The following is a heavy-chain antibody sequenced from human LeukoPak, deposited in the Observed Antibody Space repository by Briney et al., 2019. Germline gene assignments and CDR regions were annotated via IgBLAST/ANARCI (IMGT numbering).Heavy chain of an antibody. D-gene: IGHD3-16*01. V-gene: IGHV4-34*01. CDR3: ARRSWAARDAFDI. CDR1: GGSFSGYY. J-gene: IGHJ3*02. Sequence: SETLSLTCAVYGGSFSGYYWSWIRQPPGKGLEWIGEINHSGSTNYNPSLKSRVTISVDTSKNQFSLKLSSVTAADTAVYYCARRSWAARDAFDIWGQGTTVTVSS. CDR2: INHSGST.